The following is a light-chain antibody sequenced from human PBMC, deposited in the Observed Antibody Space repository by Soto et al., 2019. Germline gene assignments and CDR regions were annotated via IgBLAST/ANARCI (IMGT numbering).Light chain of an antibody. CDR1: QRVSSSY. J-gene: IGKJ1*01. CDR2: GAS. CDR3: QQYVSSPT. Sequence: EIVVPQPPGPVSLSPGERYPLSCRASQRVSSSYLAWYQQKPGQAPRLLIYGASSRATGIPDRFSGSGSGTDFTLTICRLGPEDFAVYYCQQYVSSPTFGEGAKVDIK. V-gene: IGKV3-20*01.